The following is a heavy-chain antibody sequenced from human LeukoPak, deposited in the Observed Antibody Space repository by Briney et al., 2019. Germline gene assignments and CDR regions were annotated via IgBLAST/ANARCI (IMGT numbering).Heavy chain of an antibody. D-gene: IGHD1-14*01. CDR1: GFSLSTRGVG. Sequence: SGPTLVKPTQTLTLTCTFSGFSLSTRGVGVGWIRQPPGKALEWLAVIYWDDDKPYSPSLKSRLTITRDTSKNQVVLTMTNMDPVDTATYYCALRHETDGSLDYWGQGTLVTVSS. V-gene: IGHV2-5*02. J-gene: IGHJ4*02. CDR2: IYWDDDK. CDR3: ALRHETDGSLDY.